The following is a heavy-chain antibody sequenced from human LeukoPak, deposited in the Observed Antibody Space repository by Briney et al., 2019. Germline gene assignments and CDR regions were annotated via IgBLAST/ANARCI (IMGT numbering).Heavy chain of an antibody. CDR1: GFTFDDYA. V-gene: IGHV3-9*01. D-gene: IGHD4-17*01. Sequence: PGGPLRLSCAASGFTFDDYAMHWVRQAPGKGLEWVSGISWNSGSIGYADSVKGRFTISRDNAKNSLYLQMNSLRAEDTALYYCAKGHGDYYYYGMDVWGQGTTVTVSS. CDR2: ISWNSGSI. CDR3: AKGHGDYYYYGMDV. J-gene: IGHJ6*02.